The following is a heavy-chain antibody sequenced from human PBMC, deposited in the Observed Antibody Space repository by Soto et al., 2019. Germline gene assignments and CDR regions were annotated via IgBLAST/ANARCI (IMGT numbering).Heavy chain of an antibody. CDR2: IYSGGTT. Sequence: PGGSLRLSCAASGLTVSSNYMSWVRQAAEKERGWVSVIYSGGTTYYADSVKGRFTISRDNSKNTLYLQMNSLRAEDTAVYYCAREVVVPAAEQYYYYYYGMDVWGQGTTVTVSS. CDR1: GLTVSSNY. V-gene: IGHV3-53*01. D-gene: IGHD2-2*01. CDR3: AREVVVPAAEQYYYYYYGMDV. J-gene: IGHJ6*02.